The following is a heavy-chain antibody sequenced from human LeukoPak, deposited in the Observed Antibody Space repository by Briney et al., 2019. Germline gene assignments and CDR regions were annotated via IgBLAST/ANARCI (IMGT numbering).Heavy chain of an antibody. D-gene: IGHD6-13*01. Sequence: GGSLRLSCAASGFTFSNYAMSWVRQAPGKGLEWVSAISGSGGTTYYADSVEGRFTISRDNSKKTLYLQMNSLRAEDTAVYYCAKDLWTLNIAGAVFDYWGQGTLVTVSS. J-gene: IGHJ4*02. V-gene: IGHV3-23*01. CDR1: GFTFSNYA. CDR3: AKDLWTLNIAGAVFDY. CDR2: ISGSGGTT.